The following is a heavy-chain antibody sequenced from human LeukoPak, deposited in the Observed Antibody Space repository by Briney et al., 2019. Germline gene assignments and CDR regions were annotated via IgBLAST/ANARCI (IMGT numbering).Heavy chain of an antibody. V-gene: IGHV3-48*02. CDR3: ARDDNYCSSTSCYHDAFDI. D-gene: IGHD2-2*01. CDR1: GFTFSSYS. Sequence: PGGSLRLSCAASGFTFSSYSMNWVRQAPGKGPEWVSYISSSSTIYYADSVKGRFTISRDNAKNSLYLQMNSLRDEDTAVYYCARDDNYCSSTSCYHDAFDIWGQGTMVTVSS. CDR2: ISSSSTI. J-gene: IGHJ3*02.